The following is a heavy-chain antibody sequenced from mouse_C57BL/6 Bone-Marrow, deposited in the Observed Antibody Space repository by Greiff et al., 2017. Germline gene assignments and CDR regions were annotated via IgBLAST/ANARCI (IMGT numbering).Heavy chain of an antibody. CDR2: INPNYGTT. D-gene: IGHD2-5*01. J-gene: IGHJ4*01. CDR1: GYSFTDYN. Sequence: EVQLQRSGPELVKPGASVKISCKASGYSFTDYNMNWVKQSNGKSLEWIGVINPNYGTTSYNQKFKGKATLTVDQSSSTAYMQLNSLTSEDSAVYYCATYYSNCYYAMDYWGQGTSVTVSS. V-gene: IGHV1-39*01. CDR3: ATYYSNCYYAMDY.